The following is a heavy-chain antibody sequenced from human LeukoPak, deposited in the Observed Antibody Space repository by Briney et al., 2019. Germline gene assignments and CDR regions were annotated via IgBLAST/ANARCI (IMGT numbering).Heavy chain of an antibody. CDR3: GGQPGNDFGVYQKD. CDR2: IYYSGST. Sequence: PSETLSLTCAAAGGSISNNYRSWGRQPPGKGLEWGGYIYYSGSTNYNPSLKSRVTISVDTSKNQFSLKPSSVTATDTAVYYCGGQPGNDFGVYQKDWGQGTLVTVSS. J-gene: IGHJ4*02. CDR1: GGSISNNY. D-gene: IGHD4-17*01. V-gene: IGHV4-59*08.